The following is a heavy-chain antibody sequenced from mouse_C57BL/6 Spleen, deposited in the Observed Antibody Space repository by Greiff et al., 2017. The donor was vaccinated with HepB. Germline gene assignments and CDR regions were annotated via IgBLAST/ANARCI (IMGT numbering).Heavy chain of an antibody. CDR1: GFTFSSYT. D-gene: IGHD2-3*01. Sequence: EVKVVESGGGLVKPGGSLKLSCAASGFTFSSYTMSWVRQTPEKRLEWVATISGGGGNTYYPDSVKGRFTISRDNAKNTLYLQMSSLRSEDTALYYCARRDDGYQGFDYWGQGTTLTVSS. CDR2: ISGGGGNT. CDR3: ARRDDGYQGFDY. J-gene: IGHJ2*01. V-gene: IGHV5-9*01.